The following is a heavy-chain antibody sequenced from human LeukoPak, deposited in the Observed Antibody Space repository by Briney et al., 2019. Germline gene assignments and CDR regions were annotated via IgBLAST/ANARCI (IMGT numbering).Heavy chain of an antibody. V-gene: IGHV3-30-3*01. CDR2: ISYDGSNK. CDR3: ASAGWSAHGGFDWFDP. J-gene: IGHJ5*02. Sequence: GGSLRLSCAASGFTFSSYAMHWVRQAPGKGLEWVAVISYDGSNKYYADSVKGRFTISRDNSKNTLYLQMNSLRAEDTAVYYCASAGWSAHGGFDWFDPWGQGTLVTVSS. D-gene: IGHD3-3*01. CDR1: GFTFSSYA.